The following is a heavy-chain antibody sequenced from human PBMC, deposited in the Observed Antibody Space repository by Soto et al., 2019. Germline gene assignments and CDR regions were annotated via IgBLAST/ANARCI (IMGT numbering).Heavy chain of an antibody. D-gene: IGHD4-17*01. CDR1: GGSISSYY. J-gene: IGHJ5*02. Sequence: WATLGLTGTVSGGSISSYYWSWIRQPAGKGLEWIGRIYTSVSTNYNPSLKSRVAMSVDTSKNQFSLKLSSVTAADTAVYYCARDAGPYGDYVYWFDPWGQGTLVTVSS. CDR2: IYTSVST. V-gene: IGHV4-4*07. CDR3: ARDAGPYGDYVYWFDP.